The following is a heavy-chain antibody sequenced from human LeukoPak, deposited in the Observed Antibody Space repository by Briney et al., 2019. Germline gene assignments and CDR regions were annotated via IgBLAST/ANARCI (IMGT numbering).Heavy chain of an antibody. CDR2: ISGSGGST. Sequence: PGGSLRLSCAASGFTFSSYAMSWVRQAPGKGLEWISAISGSGGSTYYADSVKGRFTIFRDNSKNTLHLQMNSLRAEDTAVYYCAKCITALLSPADAFDIWGQGTMVTVSS. D-gene: IGHD1-26*01. V-gene: IGHV3-23*01. J-gene: IGHJ3*02. CDR3: AKCITALLSPADAFDI. CDR1: GFTFSSYA.